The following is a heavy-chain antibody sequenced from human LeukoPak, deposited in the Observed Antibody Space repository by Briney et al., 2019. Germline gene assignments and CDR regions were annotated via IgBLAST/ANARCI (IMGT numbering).Heavy chain of an antibody. CDR2: INHSGST. Sequence: SETLSLTCAVYGGSFSGYYWSWIRQPPGKGLEWIGEINHSGSTNYNPSLKSRVTISVDTSKNQFSLKLSSVTAADTAVYYCARAPSYYHDSSGYNGNWFDPWGQGTLVTVSS. CDR3: ARAPSYYHDSSGYNGNWFDP. D-gene: IGHD3-22*01. V-gene: IGHV4-34*01. CDR1: GGSFSGYY. J-gene: IGHJ5*02.